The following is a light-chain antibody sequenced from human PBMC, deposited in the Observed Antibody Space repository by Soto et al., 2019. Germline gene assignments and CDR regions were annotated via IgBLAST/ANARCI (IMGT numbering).Light chain of an antibody. Sequence: EILLTQSPATLSLSPGERATLTCRARQSVSSSLAWYQKKPGQAPRILIYEASNRATGIPARFSGSGSRTDFTLTISSLDPEDFAVYYCQQRSPWPPITFGQGTRLEIK. CDR3: QQRSPWPPIT. CDR1: QSVSSS. CDR2: EAS. V-gene: IGKV3-11*01. J-gene: IGKJ5*01.